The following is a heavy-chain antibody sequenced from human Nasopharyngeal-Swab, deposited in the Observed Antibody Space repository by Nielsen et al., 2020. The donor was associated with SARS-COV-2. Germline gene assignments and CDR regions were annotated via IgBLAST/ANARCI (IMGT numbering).Heavy chain of an antibody. CDR1: GGSISSYY. D-gene: IGHD7-27*01. J-gene: IGHJ4*02. V-gene: IGHV4-34*01. CDR2: INHSGST. Sequence: SETLSLTCTVSGGSISSYYWSWIRQPPGKGLEWIGEINHSGSTNYNPSLKSRVTISVDASKNQFSLKLSSVTAADTAVYYCARGWAFDYWGQGTLVTVSS. CDR3: ARGWAFDY.